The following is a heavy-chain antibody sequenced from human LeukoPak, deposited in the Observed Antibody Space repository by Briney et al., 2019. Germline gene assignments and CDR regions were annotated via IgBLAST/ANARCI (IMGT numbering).Heavy chain of an antibody. D-gene: IGHD3-16*01. CDR2: IYYSGST. CDR1: GGSISSYY. J-gene: IGHJ4*02. CDR3: TRGAGWLIDY. V-gene: IGHV4-59*01. Sequence: SETLSLTCTVSGGSISSYYWSWIRQPPGKGLEWIGYIYYSGSTNYNPSLKSRVTISVDASKNQFSLKLSSVTAADTAVYYCTRGAGWLIDYWGQGILVTVSS.